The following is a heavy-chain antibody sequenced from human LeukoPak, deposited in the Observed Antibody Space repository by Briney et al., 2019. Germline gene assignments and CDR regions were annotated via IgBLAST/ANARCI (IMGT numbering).Heavy chain of an antibody. Sequence: PGGSLRLSCAASGFAFSSYALSWVRQAPGKGLEWVSTITASGDSTYYADSVKGRLTISRDNSKNTLYLQMSSLRAEDTALYYCAKAKYCSAGTCYFDYWGQGTLVTVSS. V-gene: IGHV3-23*01. J-gene: IGHJ4*02. D-gene: IGHD2-15*01. CDR3: AKAKYCSAGTCYFDY. CDR2: ITASGDST. CDR1: GFAFSSYA.